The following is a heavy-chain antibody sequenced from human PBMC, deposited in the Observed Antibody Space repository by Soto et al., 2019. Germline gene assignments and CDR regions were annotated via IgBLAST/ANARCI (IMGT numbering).Heavy chain of an antibody. V-gene: IGHV3-11*06. D-gene: IGHD6-13*01. CDR2: ISSGSTYT. CDR1: GFTFSDYY. CDR3: ARDSPTATGS. Sequence: PGGSLRLSCAASGFTFSDYYMSWIRQAPGKGLEWGSYISSGSTYTNYADSVKGRFTISRDNAKNSLYLQMNSLRAEDTAVYYCARDSPTATGSWGQGTLVTVSS. J-gene: IGHJ4*02.